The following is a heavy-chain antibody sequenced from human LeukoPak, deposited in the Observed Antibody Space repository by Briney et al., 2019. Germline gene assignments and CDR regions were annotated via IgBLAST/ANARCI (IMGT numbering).Heavy chain of an antibody. CDR3: ARSSGWYDTDY. CDR2: INPNTGGT. Sequence: ASVKVSCKASGYTFTGYYIHWVRQAPGQGLEWMGWINPNTGGTNYAQKFQGWVTMTRDTFISTAYMELSRLTSDDTAVYYCARSSGWYDTDYWGQGTLVTVSS. V-gene: IGHV1-2*04. D-gene: IGHD6-19*01. J-gene: IGHJ4*02. CDR1: GYTFTGYY.